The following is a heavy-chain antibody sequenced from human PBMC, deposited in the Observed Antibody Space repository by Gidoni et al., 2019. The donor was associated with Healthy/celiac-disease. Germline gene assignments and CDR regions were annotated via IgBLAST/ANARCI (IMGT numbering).Heavy chain of an antibody. Sequence: QVQLQESGPGLVKPSQTLSLTCTVSGGSISSGSYYWSWIRQPAGKGLEWIGRIYTRGSTNYNPSLKSRVTISVDTSKNQFSLKLSSVTAADTAVYYCASGTVTTRAFDYWGQGTLVTVSS. J-gene: IGHJ4*02. V-gene: IGHV4-61*02. D-gene: IGHD4-17*01. CDR1: GGSISSGSYY. CDR3: ASGTVTTRAFDY. CDR2: IYTRGST.